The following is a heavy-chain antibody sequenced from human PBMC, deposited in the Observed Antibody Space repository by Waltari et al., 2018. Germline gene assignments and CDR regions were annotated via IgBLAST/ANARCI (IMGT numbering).Heavy chain of an antibody. D-gene: IGHD1-20*01. J-gene: IGHJ3*02. CDR2: LSGSAAVT. V-gene: IGHV3-23*01. Sequence: EVQLLESGGGLVQPGGSLRLSCTAAGFTFSNYDMNWVRQATGRGLEWVSRLSGSAAVTDSADSVKGRFIISSENSKNTLFLQMNSLRAEDTAIYYCAKDLTGWWAFDIWGQGTMVTVSS. CDR3: AKDLTGWWAFDI. CDR1: GFTFSNYD.